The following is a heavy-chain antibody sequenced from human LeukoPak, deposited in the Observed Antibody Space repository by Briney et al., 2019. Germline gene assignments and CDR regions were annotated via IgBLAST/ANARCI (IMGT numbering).Heavy chain of an antibody. J-gene: IGHJ4*02. CDR3: ASDYYDRSQY. CDR2: ISSTGSTI. D-gene: IGHD3-22*01. Sequence: PGGSLRLSCAASGFTFSSYEMNWVRQAPGEGLEWVSYISSTGSTIYYADSVKGRFTISRDNAKNSLYLQMNSLRAEDTAVYYCASDYYDRSQYWGQGTLVTVSS. V-gene: IGHV3-48*03. CDR1: GFTFSSYE.